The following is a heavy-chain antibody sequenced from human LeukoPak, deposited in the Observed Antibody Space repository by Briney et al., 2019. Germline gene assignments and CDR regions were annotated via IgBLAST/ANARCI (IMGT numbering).Heavy chain of an antibody. CDR1: GFTFSSYW. D-gene: IGHD6-6*01. J-gene: IGHJ6*03. Sequence: PGGSLRLSCSASGFTFSSYWLHWVRQAPGKGLVWVSRINSDGRSTTNADSVKGRVTISRDNAKNTLYLQMNSLRAEDTAVYYCARDSSSSSEGGYYYYMDVWGKGTTVTVSS. CDR3: ARDSSSSSEGGYYYYMDV. CDR2: INSDGRST. V-gene: IGHV3-74*01.